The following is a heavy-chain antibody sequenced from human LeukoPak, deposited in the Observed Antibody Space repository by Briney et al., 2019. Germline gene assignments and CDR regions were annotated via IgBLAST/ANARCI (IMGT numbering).Heavy chain of an antibody. J-gene: IGHJ4*02. CDR2: IYYTGST. V-gene: IGHV4-61*01. CDR3: ASSHDFWSGYY. D-gene: IGHD3-3*01. Sequence: PSETLSLTCTVSGGSVSVSSGSYYWSWIRQPPGKGLEWIGYIYYTGSTNYNPSLKSRVTISSDTSKNQFSLKLSSVTAADTAVYYCASSHDFWSGYYWGQGTLVTVSS. CDR1: GGSVSVSSGSYY.